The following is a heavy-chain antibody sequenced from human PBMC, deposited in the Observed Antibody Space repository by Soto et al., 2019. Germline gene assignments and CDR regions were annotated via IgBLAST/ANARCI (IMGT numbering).Heavy chain of an antibody. Sequence: SETLSLTCTVSGGSVSSDTHYWSWIRQPPGKRLEWIGFIYSNGNTNYNPSLKSRVTMSVDTSKNQFSLKLRSVIVADTAVYHCARFVRSCSGTTCYTRADVWGQGTTVTVSS. J-gene: IGHJ6*02. CDR1: GGSVSSDTHY. V-gene: IGHV4-61*01. CDR3: ARFVRSCSGTTCYTRADV. D-gene: IGHD2-2*02. CDR2: IYSNGNT.